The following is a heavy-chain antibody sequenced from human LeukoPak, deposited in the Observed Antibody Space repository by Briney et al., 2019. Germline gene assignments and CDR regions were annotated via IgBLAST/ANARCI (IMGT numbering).Heavy chain of an antibody. CDR2: IHTSGST. CDR1: GGPISSYY. D-gene: IGHD3-22*01. CDR3: ARDQYYYDSSGYYRFDY. Sequence: SETLSLTCTVSGGPISSYYWSWIRQPAGKGLEWIGRIHTSGSTNYNPSLKSRVTMSVDTSKNQFSLKLSSVTAADTAVYYCARDQYYYDSSGYYRFDYWGQGTLVTVSS. J-gene: IGHJ4*02. V-gene: IGHV4-4*07.